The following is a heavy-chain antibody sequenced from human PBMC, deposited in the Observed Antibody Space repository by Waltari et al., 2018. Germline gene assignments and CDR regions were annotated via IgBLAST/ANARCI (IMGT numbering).Heavy chain of an antibody. CDR1: GGSISSYY. CDR3: ARTKRLGYSYGPFDY. D-gene: IGHD5-18*01. J-gene: IGHJ4*02. Sequence: QVQLQESGPGLVKPSETLSLTCTVSGGSISSYYWRWIRQPPGKGLEWIGYIYYSGSTNYNPSLKSRVTISVDTSKNQFSLKLSSVTAADTAVYYCARTKRLGYSYGPFDYWGQGTLVTVSS. V-gene: IGHV4-59*01. CDR2: IYYSGST.